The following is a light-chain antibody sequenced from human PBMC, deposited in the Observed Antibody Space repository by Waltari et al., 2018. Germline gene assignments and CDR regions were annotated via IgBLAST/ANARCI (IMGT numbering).Light chain of an antibody. J-gene: IGKJ4*01. Sequence: EIVLTQSPDTLSLSPGERATLPCRASQSVSSYLAGYQQKRGQAPRLLIYGASNRATCIPDRFSGSGSGTDFTLTLSTLYPEDFAVYYCQQRSNWPLTFGGGTKVEIK. CDR1: QSVSSY. CDR2: GAS. CDR3: QQRSNWPLT. V-gene: IGKV3-11*01.